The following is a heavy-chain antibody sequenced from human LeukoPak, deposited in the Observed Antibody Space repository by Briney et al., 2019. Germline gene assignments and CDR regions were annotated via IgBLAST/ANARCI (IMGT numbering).Heavy chain of an antibody. V-gene: IGHV3-23*01. CDR3: AKVPWFGELSVYYFDY. D-gene: IGHD3-10*01. Sequence: GGSLRLSCAASGFTFSSYAMTWVRQAPGKGLEWVSAISGSGGSTYYADSVKGRFTISRDNSKTTLYLQMNSLRAEDTAVYYCAKVPWFGELSVYYFDYWGQGTLVTVSS. CDR1: GFTFSSYA. CDR2: ISGSGGST. J-gene: IGHJ4*02.